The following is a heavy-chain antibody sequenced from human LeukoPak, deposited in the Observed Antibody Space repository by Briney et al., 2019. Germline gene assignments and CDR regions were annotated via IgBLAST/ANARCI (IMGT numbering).Heavy chain of an antibody. CDR3: ARGFVVVVPAAMLDYYMDV. Sequence: PGGSLRLSCAASGFSFSSYGMHWVRQAPGKGLEWVAYIWYDGSNKYYEDSVKGRFTISRDNSNNTLYLQMNSLRAEDTAVYYCARGFVVVVPAAMLDYYMDVWGKGTTVTVSS. CDR2: IWYDGSNK. CDR1: GFSFSSYG. J-gene: IGHJ6*03. V-gene: IGHV3-33*01. D-gene: IGHD2-2*01.